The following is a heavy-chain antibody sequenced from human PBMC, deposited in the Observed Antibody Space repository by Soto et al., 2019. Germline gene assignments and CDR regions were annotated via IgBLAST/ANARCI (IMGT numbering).Heavy chain of an antibody. CDR1: GFTFSSYA. J-gene: IGHJ6*02. D-gene: IGHD1-26*01. V-gene: IGHV3-23*01. Sequence: GGSLRLSCAASGFTFSSYAMSWVRQAPGKGLEWVSAISGSGGSTYYADSVKGRFTISRDNSKNTLYLQMNSLRAEDTAVYYCAKDPLGRDVEWELSNYGMDVWGQGTTVTVSS. CDR3: AKDPLGRDVEWELSNYGMDV. CDR2: ISGSGGST.